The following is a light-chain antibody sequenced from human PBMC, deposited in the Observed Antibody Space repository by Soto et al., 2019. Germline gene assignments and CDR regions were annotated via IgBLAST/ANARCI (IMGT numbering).Light chain of an antibody. CDR2: DAS. Sequence: DIQMTQSPSTLSGSVGDRVTITCRASQTISSWLAWYQQKPGKAPKLLIFDASILESGVPSRFSGSGSGAEFTLTISSLQPDDFATYYCQQYNGYFYTFGQGTKVDIK. CDR3: QQYNGYFYT. J-gene: IGKJ2*01. CDR1: QTISSW. V-gene: IGKV1-5*01.